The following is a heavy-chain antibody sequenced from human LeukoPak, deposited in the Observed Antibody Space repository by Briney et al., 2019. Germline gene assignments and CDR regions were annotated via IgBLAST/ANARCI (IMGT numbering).Heavy chain of an antibody. D-gene: IGHD3-9*01. Sequence: GGSLRLSRAASGFTFSSYGMHWVRQAPGKGLEWVAVISYDGSNKYYADSVKGRFTISRDNSKNTLYLQMNSLRAEDTAVYYCAKTADILTGYYDYWGQGTLVTVSS. V-gene: IGHV3-30*18. CDR2: ISYDGSNK. CDR1: GFTFSSYG. J-gene: IGHJ4*02. CDR3: AKTADILTGYYDY.